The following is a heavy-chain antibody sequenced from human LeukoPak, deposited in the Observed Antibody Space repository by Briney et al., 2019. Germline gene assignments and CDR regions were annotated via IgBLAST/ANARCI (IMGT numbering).Heavy chain of an antibody. CDR3: ARDSDNVVSYWYFDL. V-gene: IGHV4-4*07. D-gene: IGHD1-14*01. Sequence: SETLSLTCTVSGGSISSYYWSWIRQPAGKGLEWIGRIYTSGSTNYNPSLKSRVTMSVDTSKNQFSLKLSSVTAADTAVYYCARDSDNVVSYWYFDLWGRGTLVTVSS. CDR2: IYTSGST. CDR1: GGSISSYY. J-gene: IGHJ2*01.